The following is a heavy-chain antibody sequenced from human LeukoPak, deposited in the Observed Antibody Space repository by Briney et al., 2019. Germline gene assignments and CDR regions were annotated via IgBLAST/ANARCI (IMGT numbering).Heavy chain of an antibody. D-gene: IGHD3-22*01. J-gene: IGHJ5*02. Sequence: GGSLRLSCAASGFTFDDYDLVWVRQAPGKGLEWVSGISWNSGSIGYADSVKGRFTISRDNAKNSLYLQMNSLRAEDTAVYYCARDMDYYDSSAPTLWFDPWGQGTLVTVSS. CDR2: ISWNSGSI. V-gene: IGHV3-20*04. CDR1: GFTFDDYD. CDR3: ARDMDYYDSSAPTLWFDP.